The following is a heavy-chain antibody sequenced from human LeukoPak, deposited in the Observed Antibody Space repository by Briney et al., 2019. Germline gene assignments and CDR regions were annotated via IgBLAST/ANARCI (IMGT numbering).Heavy chain of an antibody. D-gene: IGHD6-13*01. Sequence: GRSLRLSCAASGLTFISYAMHWVRQAPGKGLEYASAISSNGGSTYYANSMKGRFTISRDNSKNTLYLKMGSLRAEDMAVYYCARGESAYSSSWYYCDDWGQGTLVTVSS. J-gene: IGHJ4*01. V-gene: IGHV3-64*01. CDR3: ARGESAYSSSWYYCDD. CDR1: GLTFISYA. CDR2: ISSNGGST.